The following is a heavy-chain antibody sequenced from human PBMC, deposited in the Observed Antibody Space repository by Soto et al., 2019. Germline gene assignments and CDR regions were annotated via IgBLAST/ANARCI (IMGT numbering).Heavy chain of an antibody. CDR3: AKGPSRDGYIYFDY. CDR1: GYTFTSYG. Sequence: ASVKVSCKASGYTFTSYGISWVRQAPGQGLEWMGWMNPNSGNTGYAQKFQGRVTMTRNTSISTAYMELSSLRSEDTAVYYCAKGPSRDGYIYFDYWGQGTLVTVSS. V-gene: IGHV1-8*02. J-gene: IGHJ4*02. CDR2: MNPNSGNT. D-gene: IGHD5-12*01.